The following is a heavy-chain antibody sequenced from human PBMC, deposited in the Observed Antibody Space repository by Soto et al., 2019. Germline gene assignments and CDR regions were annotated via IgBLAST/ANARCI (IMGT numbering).Heavy chain of an antibody. CDR2: IAYDGSNA. V-gene: IGHV3-30-3*01. J-gene: IGHJ6*02. Sequence: GSLRLCCAASGFTFRNHAMHWVRQAPGKGLECLAVIAYDGSNAFYRDSVKGRFTISRDNSKNTLYLHMNSLRSEDTGVYYCARGDREDILVVVGARPGEYGIDIWGQGTTVTVSS. D-gene: IGHD2-15*01. CDR3: ARGDREDILVVVGARPGEYGIDI. CDR1: GFTFRNHA.